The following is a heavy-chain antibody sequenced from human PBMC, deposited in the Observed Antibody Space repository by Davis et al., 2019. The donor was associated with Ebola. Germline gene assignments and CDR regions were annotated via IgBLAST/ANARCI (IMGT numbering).Heavy chain of an antibody. Sequence: SETLSLTCAVYGGSFSGYYWSWIRQPPGKGLEWIGEINHSGSTNYNPSLKSRVTISVDTSKNQFSLRLTSVTAADTAVYYCARALCSGGSCYPYLDYWGQGTLVTVSS. CDR3: ARALCSGGSCYPYLDY. D-gene: IGHD2-15*01. J-gene: IGHJ4*02. CDR2: INHSGST. CDR1: GGSFSGYY. V-gene: IGHV4-34*01.